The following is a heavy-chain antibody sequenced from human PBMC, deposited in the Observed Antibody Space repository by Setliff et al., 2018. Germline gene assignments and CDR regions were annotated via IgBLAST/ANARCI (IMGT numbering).Heavy chain of an antibody. D-gene: IGHD5-12*01. CDR2: IYHSGST. Sequence: SETLSLTCAVYGGSFSGYSWSWIRQPPGKGLAWIGYIYHSGSTYYNPSLKSRVTISIDRSKNQFSLKLSSVTASDTAVYYGAAGLGYSGYDATKGSGWYFDYWGQGTLVTVSS. CDR1: GGSFSGYS. V-gene: IGHV4-30-2*01. CDR3: AAGLGYSGYDATKGSGWYFDY. J-gene: IGHJ4*02.